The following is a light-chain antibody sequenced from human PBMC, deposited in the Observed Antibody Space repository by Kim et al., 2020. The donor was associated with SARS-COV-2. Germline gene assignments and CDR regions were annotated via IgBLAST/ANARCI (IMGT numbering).Light chain of an antibody. CDR2: GAS. V-gene: IGKV3-15*01. CDR3: QQYQNRRSLT. CDR1: QSVGSN. Sequence: EIVMTQSPATLSVSPGERATLSCRASQSVGSNLAWYQQKPGQAPRLLIYGASTGSTGIPARFSGSGSGTEFTLTISSLQSEDFAFYYCQQYQNRRSLTFGGGTKVDIK. J-gene: IGKJ4*02.